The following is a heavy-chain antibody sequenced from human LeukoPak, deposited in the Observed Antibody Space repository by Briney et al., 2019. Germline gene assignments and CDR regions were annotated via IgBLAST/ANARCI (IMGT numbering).Heavy chain of an antibody. J-gene: IGHJ6*02. CDR2: INPSEGST. CDR1: GYTSTSYH. V-gene: IGHV1-46*01. CDR3: ARSDKMDV. Sequence: ASVRVSCKASGYTSTSYHIHWVRQVPGQGLEWMGVINPSEGSTDYAQKFQDRVSLTRDTSTSTVYMDLSRLRCEDTAVYYCARSDKMDVWGQGTTVTVSS.